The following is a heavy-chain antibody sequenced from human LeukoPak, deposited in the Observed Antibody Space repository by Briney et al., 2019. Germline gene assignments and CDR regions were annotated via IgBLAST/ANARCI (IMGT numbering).Heavy chain of an antibody. Sequence: ASVKVSCKASGYTFTGYYMHWVRQAPGQGREGMGWINPNSGGTNYSQKFHGSVTMTSDTSISTAYMELSRLRSDDMAVYYCARDFVVGVVVPAAIPRVDYWGQGTLVTVSS. D-gene: IGHD2-2*02. CDR3: ARDFVVGVVVPAAIPRVDY. J-gene: IGHJ4*02. V-gene: IGHV1-2*02. CDR1: GYTFTGYY. CDR2: INPNSGGT.